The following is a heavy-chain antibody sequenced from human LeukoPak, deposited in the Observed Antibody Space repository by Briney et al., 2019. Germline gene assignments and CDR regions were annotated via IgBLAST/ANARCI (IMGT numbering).Heavy chain of an antibody. V-gene: IGHV4-39*01. D-gene: IGHD3-10*01. Sequence: SETLSLTCTVSGGSISSSSYYWGWIRQPPGKGLEWIGSIYYSGSTYYNPSLKSRVTISVDTSRNQFSLKLSSVTAADTAAYYCASAPYGSAFDIWGQGTMVTVSS. CDR3: ASAPYGSAFDI. CDR2: IYYSGST. CDR1: GGSISSSSYY. J-gene: IGHJ3*02.